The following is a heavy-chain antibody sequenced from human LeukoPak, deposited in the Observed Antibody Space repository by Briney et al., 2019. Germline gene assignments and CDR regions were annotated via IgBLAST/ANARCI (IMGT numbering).Heavy chain of an antibody. D-gene: IGHD2-15*01. J-gene: IGHJ6*03. CDR1: GGSISSSSYY. CDR2: IHYSGST. CDR3: ARGYCSGGSCYSYYYYNYMDV. Sequence: SSETLSLTCTVSGGSISSSSYYWGWLRQPPGKGLEWIGSIHYSGSTNYNPSLKSRVTISVDTSKNQFSLKLSSVTAADTAVYYCARGYCSGGSCYSYYYYNYMDVWGKGTTVTVSS. V-gene: IGHV4-39*07.